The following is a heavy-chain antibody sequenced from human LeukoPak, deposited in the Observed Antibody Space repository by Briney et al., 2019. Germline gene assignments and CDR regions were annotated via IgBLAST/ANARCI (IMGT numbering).Heavy chain of an antibody. CDR3: ANLPYDSSGFWTYFDN. D-gene: IGHD3-22*01. Sequence: PGGSLRLSCAASGFTFSSYAMSWVRQAPGKGLEWVSGISGSGVNKYYADSVKGRFIISGDSSKNTVYLQMNSLRAEDTAVYYCANLPYDSSGFWTYFDNWGQGTLVTVSS. J-gene: IGHJ4*02. V-gene: IGHV3-23*01. CDR1: GFTFSSYA. CDR2: ISGSGVNK.